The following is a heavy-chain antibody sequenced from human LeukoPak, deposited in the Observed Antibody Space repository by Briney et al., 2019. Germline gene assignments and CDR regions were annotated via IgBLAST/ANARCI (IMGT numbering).Heavy chain of an antibody. CDR3: ARHGDYYDTSGYYNDY. Sequence: GEPLKISCKGSGYSFTSYWIGWVRQMPGKGLEWMGKIDPSDSYTKYSPSFQGHVTISTDKSISTAYLQWSSLKASDTAMYYCARHGDYYDTSGYYNDYWGQGTLVTVSS. CDR1: GYSFTSYW. V-gene: IGHV5-10-1*01. CDR2: IDPSDSYT. D-gene: IGHD3-22*01. J-gene: IGHJ4*02.